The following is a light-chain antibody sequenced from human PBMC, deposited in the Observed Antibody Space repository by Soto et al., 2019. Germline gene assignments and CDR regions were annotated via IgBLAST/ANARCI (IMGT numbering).Light chain of an antibody. CDR3: QQRSIWPPYT. CDR1: QSVSSY. V-gene: IGKV3-11*01. Sequence: EIVLTQSPATLSLSPGERATLSCRASQSVSSYLAWYQQKPGQAPRLLIYDASNRATGIPARFSGSGSGTDVTLSISSLEPEDFAVYYCQQRSIWPPYTFGQGTKLEIK. J-gene: IGKJ2*01. CDR2: DAS.